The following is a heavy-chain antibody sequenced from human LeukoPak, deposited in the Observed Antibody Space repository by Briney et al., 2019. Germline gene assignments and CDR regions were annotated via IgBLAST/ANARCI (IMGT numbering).Heavy chain of an antibody. V-gene: IGHV3-48*03. D-gene: IGHD3-10*02. CDR1: GFTFSSYE. CDR3: AELGITMIGGV. Sequence: GGSLRLSCAASGFTFSSYEMNWVRQAPGKGLEWVSYISSSGSTIYYADSVKGRLTISRDNARNSLYLQMNSLRAEDTAVYYCAELGITMIGGVWGKGTTVTISS. CDR2: ISSSGSTI. J-gene: IGHJ6*04.